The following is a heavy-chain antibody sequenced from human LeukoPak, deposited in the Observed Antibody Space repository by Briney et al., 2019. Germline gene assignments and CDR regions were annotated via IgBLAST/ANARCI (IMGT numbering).Heavy chain of an antibody. CDR1: GGSISSGDYY. V-gene: IGHV4-30-4*01. D-gene: IGHD3-10*01. J-gene: IGHJ5*02. CDR2: IYYSGST. Sequence: PSQTLSLTCTVSGGSISSGDYYWSWIRQPPGKGLEWIGYIYYSGSTYYNPSLKSRVTISVDTSKNQFSLKLSSVTAADTAVYYCARGVWSYFSHKNWFDPWGQGTLVTVSS. CDR3: ARGVWSYFSHKNWFDP.